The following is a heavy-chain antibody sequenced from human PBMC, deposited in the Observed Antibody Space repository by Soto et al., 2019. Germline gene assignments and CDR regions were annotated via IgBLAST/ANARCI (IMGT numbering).Heavy chain of an antibody. D-gene: IGHD3-3*01. V-gene: IGHV1-69*06. CDR3: ATIRARGGTPRFQD. Sequence: QLQLVQSGAEVKKPGSSVKVSCKTSGGLFSVFSFNWVRQAPGQGLEWMGGVLPITGSTDYAQKFQGRLTITAYRSTRTFYMELRRLTSDDTANYYCATIRARGGTPRFQDGGQGTL. CDR1: GGLFSVFS. CDR2: VLPITGST. J-gene: IGHJ4*01.